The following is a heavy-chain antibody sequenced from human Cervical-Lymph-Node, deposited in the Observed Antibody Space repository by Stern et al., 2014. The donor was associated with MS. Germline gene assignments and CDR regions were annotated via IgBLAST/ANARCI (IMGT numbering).Heavy chain of an antibody. CDR1: GGSISSGTYY. CDR3: ARDLLGRNWFDP. Sequence: VQLVESGPGLVKPSQTLSLTCTVSGGSISSGTYYWSWIRQPAGKGLEWIGRVYSSGTTNYNPSLRSRVTISLNTSRHQFSPKLPSVTATDTAVYYCARDLLGRNWFDPWGQGTLVTVSS. V-gene: IGHV4-61*02. J-gene: IGHJ5*02. D-gene: IGHD1-26*01. CDR2: VYSSGTT.